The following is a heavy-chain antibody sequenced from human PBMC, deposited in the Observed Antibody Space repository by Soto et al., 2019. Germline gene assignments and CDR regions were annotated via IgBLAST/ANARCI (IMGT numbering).Heavy chain of an antibody. Sequence: QVQLVESGGGVVQPGRSLRLSCAASGFTFSSYGMHWVRQAPGKGLEWVAVIWYDGSNKYYADSVKGRFTISRDNSKNTLDLQMNSLRAEDTAVYYCAREVEMATTTAYYFDYWGQGTLVTVSS. D-gene: IGHD5-12*01. CDR1: GFTFSSYG. CDR2: IWYDGSNK. CDR3: AREVEMATTTAYYFDY. J-gene: IGHJ4*02. V-gene: IGHV3-33*01.